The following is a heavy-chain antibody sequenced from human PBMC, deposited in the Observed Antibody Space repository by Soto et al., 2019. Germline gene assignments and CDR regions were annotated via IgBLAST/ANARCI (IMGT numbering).Heavy chain of an antibody. Sequence: QVTLKESGPVLVKPTETLTLTCTDSGFSLSNARMGVSWIRQPPGKALEWLAHIFSNDEKTYSTSLKSRITISKATSKSKVVLTMTNMDPVDTATYYCARIISGNSHFDYWGQGTLVTVSS. CDR3: ARIISGNSHFDY. D-gene: IGHD4-4*01. CDR2: IFSNDEK. CDR1: GFSLSNARMG. V-gene: IGHV2-26*01. J-gene: IGHJ4*02.